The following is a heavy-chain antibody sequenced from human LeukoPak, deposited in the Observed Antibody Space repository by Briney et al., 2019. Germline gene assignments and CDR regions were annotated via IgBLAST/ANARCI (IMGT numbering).Heavy chain of an antibody. CDR2: INPSGGST. V-gene: IGHV1-46*01. CDR3: ASHFSPFRGVGYYYYYMDV. CDR1: GGTFTSYY. J-gene: IGHJ6*03. D-gene: IGHD3-10*01. Sequence: ASVKVSCKASGGTFTSYYMHWVRQAPGQGLEWMGIINPSGGSTSYAQKFQGRVTMTRDMSTSTVYMELSSLRSEDTAVYYCASHFSPFRGVGYYYYYMDVWGKGTTVTVSS.